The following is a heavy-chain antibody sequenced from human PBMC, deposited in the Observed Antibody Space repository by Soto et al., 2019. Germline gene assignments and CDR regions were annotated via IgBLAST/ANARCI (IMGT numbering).Heavy chain of an antibody. Sequence: PXETLSLTCAVYGGSFSGYYWSWILQPPGKGLEWIGEINHSGSTNYNPSLKSRVTISVDTSKNQFSLKLSSVTAADTAVYYCATNSYSSGWYLYYFDYWGQGTLVTVSS. CDR1: GGSFSGYY. J-gene: IGHJ4*02. D-gene: IGHD6-19*01. CDR2: INHSGST. CDR3: ATNSYSSGWYLYYFDY. V-gene: IGHV4-34*01.